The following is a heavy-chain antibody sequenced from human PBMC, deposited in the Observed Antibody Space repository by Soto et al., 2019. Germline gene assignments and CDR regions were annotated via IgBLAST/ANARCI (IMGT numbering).Heavy chain of an antibody. D-gene: IGHD6-13*01. CDR3: AKDRISWYYFDY. CDR1: GFTFSSYG. CDR2: ISYDGSNK. J-gene: IGHJ4*02. Sequence: QVQLVESGGGVVQPGRSLRLSCAASGFTFSSYGMHWVRQAPGKGLEWVAVISYDGSNKYYADSVKGRFTISRDNSKNTLYLQMNSLRAEDTAVYYFAKDRISWYYFDYWGQGTLVTVSS. V-gene: IGHV3-30*18.